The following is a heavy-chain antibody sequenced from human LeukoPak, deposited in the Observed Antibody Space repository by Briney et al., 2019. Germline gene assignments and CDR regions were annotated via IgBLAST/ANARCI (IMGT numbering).Heavy chain of an antibody. CDR3: ARHPRMGGSGSYHFDY. CDR1: GYSFTSYW. J-gene: IGHJ4*02. D-gene: IGHD3-10*01. CDR2: IYPGDSDT. V-gene: IGHV5-51*01. Sequence: GESLKISCKGSGYSFTSYWIGWVRQMPGKGLEWMGIIYPGDSDTRYSPSFQGQVTISADKSISTAYRQWSSLKASDTAMYYCARHPRMGGSGSYHFDYWGQGTLVTVSS.